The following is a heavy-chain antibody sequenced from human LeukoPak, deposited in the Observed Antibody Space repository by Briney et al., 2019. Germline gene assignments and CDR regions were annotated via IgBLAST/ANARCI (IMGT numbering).Heavy chain of an antibody. CDR1: GGSISNYF. D-gene: IGHD3-10*01. J-gene: IGHJ4*02. V-gene: IGHV4-4*07. CDR3: ARGNGSGSPIDY. CDR2: IYSNGNT. Sequence: SETLSLTCTVSGGSISNYFWSWIRQPAGKGLEWIGRIYSNGNTNYYPSLKSRLTMSIDPSKNQFSLRLSSVTAADTAVYYCARGNGSGSPIDYWGQGTLVTVSS.